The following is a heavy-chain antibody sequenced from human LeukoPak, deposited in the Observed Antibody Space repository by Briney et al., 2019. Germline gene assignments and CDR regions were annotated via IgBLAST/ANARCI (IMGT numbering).Heavy chain of an antibody. J-gene: IGHJ4*02. Sequence: GASVKVSCKASGGTFSSYAISWVRQAPGQGLEWMGGIIPIFGTASYAQKFQGRVTITADESTSTAYMELSSLRSEDTAVYYCARDYYDSSGYYSRPLDYWGQGTLVTVSS. CDR1: GGTFSSYA. CDR3: ARDYYDSSGYYSRPLDY. CDR2: IIPIFGTA. D-gene: IGHD3-22*01. V-gene: IGHV1-69*13.